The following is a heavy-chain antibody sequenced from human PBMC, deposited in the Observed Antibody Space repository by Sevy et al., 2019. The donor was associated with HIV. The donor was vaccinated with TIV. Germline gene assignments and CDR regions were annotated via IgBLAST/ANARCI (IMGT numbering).Heavy chain of an antibody. CDR2: INPNSGST. Sequence: ASVKVSCKASGYTFTGHYMHWVRQAPGQGLEWMGWINPNSGSTDYAQKFQGRVTLTRDTSISTAYLELSRLTSDDTAVYYCARVFPYCRGGSCYSPYDAFDIWGQRTMVTVSS. V-gene: IGHV1-2*02. D-gene: IGHD2-15*01. CDR3: ARVFPYCRGGSCYSPYDAFDI. CDR1: GYTFTGHY. J-gene: IGHJ3*02.